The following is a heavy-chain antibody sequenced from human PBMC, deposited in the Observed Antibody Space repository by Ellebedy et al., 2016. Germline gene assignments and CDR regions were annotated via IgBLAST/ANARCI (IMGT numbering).Heavy chain of an antibody. CDR1: GFTFSSYW. CDR3: ARDQDGKGSTSDY. J-gene: IGHJ4*02. Sequence: GESLKISXAASGFTFSSYWMAWVRQAPGKGLEWVANIKQDGSEKYYVDSVKGRFTISRDNAKNTLYLQMNSLRAEDTALYYCARDQDGKGSTSDYWGQGTLVTVSP. V-gene: IGHV3-7*01. CDR2: IKQDGSEK. D-gene: IGHD1-14*01.